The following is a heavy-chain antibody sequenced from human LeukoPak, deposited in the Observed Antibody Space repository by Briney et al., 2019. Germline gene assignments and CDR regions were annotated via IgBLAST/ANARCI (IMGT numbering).Heavy chain of an antibody. V-gene: IGHV3-30-3*01. CDR1: GLIFSSYA. J-gene: IGHJ4*02. Sequence: PGRSLRLSCAASGLIFSSYAMHWVRQAPGKGLEWVAVISYDGSNKYYADSVKGRFTISRDNSKNTLYLQMNSLRAEDTAAYYCAKGRTAGYDGLVDYWGQGTLVTVSS. CDR2: ISYDGSNK. D-gene: IGHD5-12*01. CDR3: AKGRTAGYDGLVDY.